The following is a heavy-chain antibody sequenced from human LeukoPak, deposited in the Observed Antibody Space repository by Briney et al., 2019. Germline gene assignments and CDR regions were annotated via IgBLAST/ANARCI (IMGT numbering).Heavy chain of an antibody. D-gene: IGHD3-22*01. CDR1: GFTFSSYW. Sequence: GGSLRLSCAASGFTFSSYWMSWVRQAPGKGLEWVANIKQDGSDKYYVDSVKGRFTISRDNAKSSLYLQMNSLRAEDTAVYYCARDSPHYYDSSGYWFDPWGQGTLVTVS. CDR3: ARDSPHYYDSSGYWFDP. J-gene: IGHJ5*02. V-gene: IGHV3-7*01. CDR2: IKQDGSDK.